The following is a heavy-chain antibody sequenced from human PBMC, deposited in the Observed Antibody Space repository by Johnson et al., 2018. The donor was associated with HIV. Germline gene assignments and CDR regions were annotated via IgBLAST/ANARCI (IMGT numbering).Heavy chain of an antibody. CDR3: AREQATLWFRASGAAFNI. V-gene: IGHV3-64*01. Sequence: VQLVESGGGVVQPGGSLTLSCAASGFTFRNFGIHWVRQAPGKGLEYVSSISSNGGSTYYANSVKGRFTISRDNSKNTLYLQMGSLRAEDMAVYYCAREQATLWFRASGAAFNIWGQGTTVTVSS. D-gene: IGHD3-10*01. CDR1: GFTFRNFG. J-gene: IGHJ3*02. CDR2: ISSNGGST.